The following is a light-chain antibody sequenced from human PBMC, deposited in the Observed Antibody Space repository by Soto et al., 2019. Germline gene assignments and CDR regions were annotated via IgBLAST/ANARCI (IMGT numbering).Light chain of an antibody. J-gene: IGKJ1*01. CDR2: AAS. CDR1: QSISSW. Sequence: DIQMTQSPSTLSASVGDRVTITCRASQSISSWLAWYQQKPGKAPKLLIYAASSLQSGVPSRFSGSGSGTDFTLTISSLQPEDFATYYCQQYNSYSFTWTFGQGTKVDIK. CDR3: QQYNSYSFTWT. V-gene: IGKV1-5*01.